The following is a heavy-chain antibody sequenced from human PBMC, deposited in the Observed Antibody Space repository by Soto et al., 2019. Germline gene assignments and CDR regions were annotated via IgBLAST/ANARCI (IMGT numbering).Heavy chain of an antibody. D-gene: IGHD3-22*01. J-gene: IGHJ3*02. CDR2: IYTIGTT. Sequence: EVQLVESGGGLIQPGGSLRLSCAASGFTVSSNYMNWVRQAPGKGLEWVSIIYTIGTTYYADDVKGRFTISRDTSKNKLYLQMNSLRVEDTALYYCARASKGSGYSPHAFDIWGQGTMVTVSS. CDR3: ARASKGSGYSPHAFDI. CDR1: GFTVSSNY. V-gene: IGHV3-53*01.